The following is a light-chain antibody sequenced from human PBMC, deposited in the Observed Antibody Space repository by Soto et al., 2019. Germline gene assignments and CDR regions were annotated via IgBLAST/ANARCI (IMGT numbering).Light chain of an antibody. Sequence: IHMPQSPSSLSASVGDRVTINCRASQRITTYLNWYQQKPGKAPKLLISTAATLQGGVPSRFSGSGSGTDFTLTITTLQPEDFATYFCQQSYSTPYTFGQGTKLEIK. V-gene: IGKV1-39*01. CDR2: TAA. CDR3: QQSYSTPYT. J-gene: IGKJ2*01. CDR1: QRITTY.